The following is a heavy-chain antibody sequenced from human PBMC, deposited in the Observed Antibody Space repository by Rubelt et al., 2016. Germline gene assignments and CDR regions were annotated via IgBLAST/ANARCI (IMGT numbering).Heavy chain of an antibody. Sequence: QVQLVQSGAEVKKPGASVKVSCKASGYTFTGYYMHWVRQATGQGIEWMGRINPNSGGTNYAQKLQGRVTMTRDTSISTAYMELSRLRSDDTAVYYCAREGDYYYGMDVWGQGTTVTVSS. D-gene: IGHD3-16*01. V-gene: IGHV1-2*06. CDR3: AREGDYYYGMDV. J-gene: IGHJ6*02. CDR1: GYTFTGYY. CDR2: INPNSGGT.